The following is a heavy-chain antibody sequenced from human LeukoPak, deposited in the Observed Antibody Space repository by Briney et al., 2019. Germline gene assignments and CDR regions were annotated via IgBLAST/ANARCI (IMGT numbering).Heavy chain of an antibody. CDR2: FYSGGNT. Sequence: TGGSLRLSCVVSGFTVSNNYMSWVRQAPGKGLEWVSAFYSGGNTYYAGSVKGRFIISRDSSKNTLYLQMNSLRPEDTAMYYCAKLPSSGWLDYWGQGTLVTVSS. CDR1: GFTVSNNY. V-gene: IGHV3-53*01. CDR3: AKLPSSGWLDY. D-gene: IGHD6-19*01. J-gene: IGHJ4*02.